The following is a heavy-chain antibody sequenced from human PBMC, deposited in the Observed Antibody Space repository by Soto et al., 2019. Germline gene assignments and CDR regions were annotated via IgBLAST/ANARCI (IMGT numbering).Heavy chain of an antibody. J-gene: IGHJ3*02. CDR3: ARHWGSDAFHI. CDR1: GFTVSSNY. Sequence: GGSLRLSCAASGFTVSSNYMSWVRQAPGKGLEWVSVIYSGGTTYYTDSVKGRFTISRDNSKNTLYLQMNSLRAEDTAVYYCARHWGSDAFHIWGQGTMVTVSS. V-gene: IGHV3-53*01. CDR2: IYSGGTT. D-gene: IGHD7-27*01.